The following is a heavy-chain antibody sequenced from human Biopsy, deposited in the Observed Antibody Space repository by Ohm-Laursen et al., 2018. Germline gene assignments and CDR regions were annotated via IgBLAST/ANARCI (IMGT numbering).Heavy chain of an antibody. Sequence: SLRLSCTAFGFTFSDYYMSWIRQAPGKGLEWVSYITSGGSTTDYADSVKGRFTISGDNAKSSLFLQMNSLRAEDTAVYYCARDVEGFYSYAMDVWGQGTTVTVSS. CDR3: ARDVEGFYSYAMDV. CDR1: GFTFSDYY. V-gene: IGHV3-11*01. D-gene: IGHD5-24*01. CDR2: ITSGGSTT. J-gene: IGHJ6*02.